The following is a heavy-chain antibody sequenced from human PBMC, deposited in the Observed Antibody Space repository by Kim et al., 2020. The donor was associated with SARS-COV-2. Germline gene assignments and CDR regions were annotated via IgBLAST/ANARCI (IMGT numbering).Heavy chain of an antibody. CDR1: GNRFNGYA. J-gene: IGHJ4*02. D-gene: IGHD1-26*01. CDR2: INHVNGDT. CDR3: TRDWAQQQRTTNFDV. V-gene: IGHV1-3*01. Sequence: ASVKVSCKTSGNRFNGYATHWVRQAPGQRLEWIGYINHVNGDTAFSQKFQGRVTISRDMSATTAYMQLNSLRSDDTALYYCTRDWAQQQRTTNFDVWGQGTLVTVSS.